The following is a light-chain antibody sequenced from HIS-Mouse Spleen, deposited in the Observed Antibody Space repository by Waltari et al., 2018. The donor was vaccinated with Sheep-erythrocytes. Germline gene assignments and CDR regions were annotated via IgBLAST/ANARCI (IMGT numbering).Light chain of an antibody. CDR3: CSYAGSSTPWV. J-gene: IGLJ3*02. CDR2: EGS. CDR1: RSDVGRYNL. V-gene: IGLV2-23*01. Sequence: QSALTQPASVSGSPGQSSPISSTGTRSDVGRYNLFSWYQQHPGKAPKLMIYEGSKRPSGVSNRFSGSTSGNTASLTISGLQAEDEADYYCCSYAGSSTPWVFGGGTKLTVL.